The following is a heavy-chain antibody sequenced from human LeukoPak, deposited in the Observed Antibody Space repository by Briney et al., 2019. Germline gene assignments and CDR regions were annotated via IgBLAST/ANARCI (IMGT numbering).Heavy chain of an antibody. V-gene: IGHV4-38-2*02. D-gene: IGHD6-13*01. J-gene: IGHJ5*02. CDR1: GYSISSGYY. Sequence: PSETLSLTCTVSGYSISSGYYWGWIRQPPGKGLGWIGNIYHSGSTYYNPSLKSRLTISVDTSKNQFSLKLSSVTAADTAVYYCASQQQLVLLDWFDPWGQGTLVTVSS. CDR3: ASQQQLVLLDWFDP. CDR2: IYHSGST.